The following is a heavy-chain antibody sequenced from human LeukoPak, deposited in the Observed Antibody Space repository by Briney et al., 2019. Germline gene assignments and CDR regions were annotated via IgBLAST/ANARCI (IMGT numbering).Heavy chain of an antibody. Sequence: PSETLSLTCNVSGGSISSYYWSWIRQPPGGGLEWIGYMYYSGSPNYNPSLKSRVTISVDTCKNQFSLKLSSVTAADTAVYYCARLMCVINCSGLLNWGQGTLVTVSS. CDR1: GGSISSYY. V-gene: IGHV4-59*08. CDR3: ARLMCVINCSGLLN. CDR2: MYYSGSP. D-gene: IGHD2-15*01. J-gene: IGHJ4*02.